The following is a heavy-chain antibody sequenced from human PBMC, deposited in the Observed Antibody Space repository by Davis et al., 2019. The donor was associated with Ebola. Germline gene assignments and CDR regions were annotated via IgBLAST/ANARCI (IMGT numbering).Heavy chain of an antibody. Sequence: GGSLRLSCAASGFTFSSYSMNWVRQAPGKGLEWVPSISSSSSYIYYADSVKGRFTISRDNAKNSLYLQMNSLRAEDTAVYYCARDRGFNWFDPWGQGTLVTVSS. D-gene: IGHD3-16*01. V-gene: IGHV3-21*01. CDR3: ARDRGFNWFDP. CDR2: ISSSSSYI. J-gene: IGHJ5*02. CDR1: GFTFSSYS.